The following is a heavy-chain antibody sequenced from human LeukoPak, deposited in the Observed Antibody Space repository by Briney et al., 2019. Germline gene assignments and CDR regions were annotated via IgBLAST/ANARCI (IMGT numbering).Heavy chain of an antibody. V-gene: IGHV3-20*04. Sequence: GGSLRLSCAASGFTFGNYGMSWFRQAPGKGLEWVSGINWNGGSTGYADSVEGRFTISRDNAKNSQYLQMNSLRVEDTAFYCARAQTYGDSRLLLDYWGQGTLVTVSS. CDR2: INWNGGST. D-gene: IGHD2-21*02. CDR1: GFTFGNYG. J-gene: IGHJ4*02. CDR3: ARAQTYGDSRLLLDY.